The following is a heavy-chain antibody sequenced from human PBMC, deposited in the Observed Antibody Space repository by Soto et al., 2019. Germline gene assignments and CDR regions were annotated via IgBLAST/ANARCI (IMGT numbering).Heavy chain of an antibody. CDR1: RSCISYGGYS. J-gene: IGHJ4*02. CDR2: IYYSGST. D-gene: IGHD4-17*01. CDR3: ARSSQTTVTNFDY. Sequence: LQTPSLTCAVSRSCISYGGYSWSWIRQPPGKGLEWIGYIYYSGSTYYNPSLKSRVTISVDTSKNQFSLKLSSVTAADTAVYYCARSSQTTVTNFDYRGQGTLVTVSS. V-gene: IGHV4-31*11.